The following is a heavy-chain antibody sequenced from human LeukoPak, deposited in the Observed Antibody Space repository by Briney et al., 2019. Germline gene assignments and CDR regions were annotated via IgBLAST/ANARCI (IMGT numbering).Heavy chain of an antibody. V-gene: IGHV4-34*01. Sequence: PSETLSLTCAVYGGSFSGYYWSWIRQPPGKGLEWIGGINHSGSTNYNPSLKSRVTISVDTSKNQFSLKLSSVTAADTAVYYCARGQRSYYYGSGSHYRYWGQGTLVTVSS. CDR1: GGSFSGYY. J-gene: IGHJ4*02. CDR2: INHSGST. CDR3: ARGQRSYYYGSGSHYRY. D-gene: IGHD3-10*01.